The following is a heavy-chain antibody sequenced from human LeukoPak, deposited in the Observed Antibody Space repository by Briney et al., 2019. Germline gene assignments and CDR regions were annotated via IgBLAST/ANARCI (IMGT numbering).Heavy chain of an antibody. D-gene: IGHD6-19*01. Sequence: SETLSLTCTVSGGSISSSSYYWGWIRQPPGKGLEWIGGIYYSGSTYYNPSLKSRVTISVDTSKNQFSLKLSSVTAADTAVYYCARMVGSGWYLDWFDPWGQGTLVTVSS. J-gene: IGHJ5*02. V-gene: IGHV4-39*01. CDR2: IYYSGST. CDR1: GGSISSSSYY. CDR3: ARMVGSGWYLDWFDP.